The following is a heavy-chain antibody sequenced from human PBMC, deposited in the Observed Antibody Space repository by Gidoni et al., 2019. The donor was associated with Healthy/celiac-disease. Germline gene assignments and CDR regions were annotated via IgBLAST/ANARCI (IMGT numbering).Heavy chain of an antibody. J-gene: IGHJ6*03. Sequence: QLQLQESGPGLVKPSETLSPTCTVSGGSISSSSYHWGRIRPPPGKGLEWIGSIYYSGSTYYNPSLKSRVTISVDTSKNQFSLKLSSVTAADTAVYYCARHVMRYQLRSGLDYYYYMDVWGKGTTVTVSS. V-gene: IGHV4-39*01. CDR3: ARHVMRYQLRSGLDYYYYMDV. D-gene: IGHD2-2*01. CDR1: GGSISSSSYH. CDR2: IYYSGST.